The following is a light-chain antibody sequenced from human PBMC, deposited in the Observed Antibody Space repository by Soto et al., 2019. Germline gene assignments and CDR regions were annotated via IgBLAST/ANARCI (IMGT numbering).Light chain of an antibody. CDR2: AAS. CDR1: QSVTNF. V-gene: IGKV1-39*01. CDR3: QQTYSTPQT. Sequence: DIQMTQSPSSLSASVGDRVTVTCRASQSVTNFLNWYQQKPGKAPKLLIYAASSLQSGVPSRFSGSRSGTDFTLSISSLQPDDFATYYCQQTYSTPQTFGKGTKADIK. J-gene: IGKJ1*01.